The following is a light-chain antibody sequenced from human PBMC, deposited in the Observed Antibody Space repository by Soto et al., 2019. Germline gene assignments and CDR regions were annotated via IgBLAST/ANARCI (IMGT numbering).Light chain of an antibody. CDR1: SYNVGGYNY. J-gene: IGLJ2*01. CDR2: EVS. CDR3: SSYAGSNNVV. V-gene: IGLV2-8*01. Sequence: QCALTQPPSASGSPGQSVTISCTGTSYNVGGYNYVTWYQQHPGKAPKLMIYEVSKRPSGVPDRFSGSKSGNTASLTVSGLQAEDEADYYCSSYAGSNNVVFGGGTKVTVL.